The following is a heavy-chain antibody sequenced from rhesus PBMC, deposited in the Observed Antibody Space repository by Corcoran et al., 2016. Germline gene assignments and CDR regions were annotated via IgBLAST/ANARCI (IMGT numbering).Heavy chain of an antibody. Sequence: QVQLQESGPGLVKPSETLSLTCAVSGGSFSSYWWSWIRQPPGKGLEWIGEINGNSGSTHYNPSLKSRVTISKDASKNQFSLKLSSVTAADTAVYYCARYCTGSGCYGVWGPGVLVTVSS. CDR2: INGNSGST. V-gene: IGHV4-80*01. CDR1: GGSFSSYW. J-gene: IGHJ5-1*01. CDR3: ARYCTGSGCYGV. D-gene: IGHD2-21*01.